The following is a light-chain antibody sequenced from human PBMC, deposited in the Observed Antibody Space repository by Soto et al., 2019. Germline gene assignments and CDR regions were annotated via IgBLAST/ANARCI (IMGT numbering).Light chain of an antibody. J-gene: IGLJ1*01. CDR3: CSYAGNYTHV. V-gene: IGLV2-11*01. Sequence: QSALTQPRSVSGSPGQSVTISCTGTSSDVGGYNYVSWYQQHPGKAPKLMIYDVSKRPSGVPDRFSGSKSGNTAFLTISGLLAEDEADYYCCSYAGNYTHVFGTGTKVTVL. CDR2: DVS. CDR1: SSDVGGYNY.